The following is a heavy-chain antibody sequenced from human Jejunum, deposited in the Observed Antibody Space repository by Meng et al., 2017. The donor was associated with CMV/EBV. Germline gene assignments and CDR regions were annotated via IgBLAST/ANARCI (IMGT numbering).Heavy chain of an antibody. J-gene: IGHJ4*02. Sequence: SRGLFCASSGFTFSNYALIWVRQARGKGVEWVSGIRHDGGTFYAASVKGRFTISRDNSKNTLYLQMNSLRAEDTAVYYCAKATDFDYWGQGTLVTVSS. CDR3: AKATDFDY. CDR1: GFTFSNYA. D-gene: IGHD4-11*01. CDR2: IRHDGGT. V-gene: IGHV3-23*01.